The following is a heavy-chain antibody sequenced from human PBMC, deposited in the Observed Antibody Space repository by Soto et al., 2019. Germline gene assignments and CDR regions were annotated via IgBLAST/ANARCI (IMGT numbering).Heavy chain of an antibody. Sequence: QVQLQESGPGLVKPSGTLSLTCAVSGGSISSSNWWSWVRQPPGKGLEWIGEIYHSGSTNYNPSLKRRVPISVDKSKNQSSLKLSSVTAADTAVYYCARVSVSYYYGMDVWGQGTTVTVSS. CDR1: GGSISSSNW. J-gene: IGHJ6*02. V-gene: IGHV4-4*02. CDR3: ARVSVSYYYGMDV. D-gene: IGHD1-26*01. CDR2: IYHSGST.